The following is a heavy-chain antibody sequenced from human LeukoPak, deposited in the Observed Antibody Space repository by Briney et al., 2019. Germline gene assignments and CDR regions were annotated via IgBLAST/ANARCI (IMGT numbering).Heavy chain of an antibody. Sequence: PSQTLSLTCTVSSGSISSGSYHWTWTRQPAGKRLEWLGRIDSSGGTNYNPSLKSRITISIDTSKNQFSLKLTSVTAADTALYYCARDSTTSWYGQDFWGQGTLVTVSS. D-gene: IGHD1-26*01. CDR1: SGSISSGSYH. J-gene: IGHJ4*02. CDR3: ARDSTTSWYGQDF. V-gene: IGHV4-61*02. CDR2: IDSSGGT.